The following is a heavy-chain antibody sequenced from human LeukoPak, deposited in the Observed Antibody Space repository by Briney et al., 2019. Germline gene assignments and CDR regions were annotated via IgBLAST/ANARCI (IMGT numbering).Heavy chain of an antibody. J-gene: IGHJ4*02. CDR3: ARGSTSYCSGGSCYLYYFDY. CDR1: GGSLSGSY. Sequence: HPSETLSLTCAVYGGSLSGSYWSWIRQPPGKGLEWIGEINHSGSTNYNPSLKSRVTISLDTSKNQFSLKLSSGTAADTAVYYCARGSTSYCSGGSCYLYYFDYWGQGTLVTVSS. V-gene: IGHV4-34*01. CDR2: INHSGST. D-gene: IGHD2-15*01.